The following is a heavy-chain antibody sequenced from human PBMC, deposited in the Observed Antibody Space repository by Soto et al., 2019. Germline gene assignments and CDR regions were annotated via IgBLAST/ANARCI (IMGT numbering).Heavy chain of an antibody. CDR2: ISYDEIDK. Sequence: SLRLSCSASGFPFSNYTMPLVRQAPGKGLEWVALISYDEIDKYFADAVKGRFTISRDNSKNTLYLQMDSLRAEDTAVYYCAGRSGSSDYWGRGTLVTVSS. V-gene: IGHV3-30*04. D-gene: IGHD3-10*01. J-gene: IGHJ4*02. CDR1: GFPFSNYT. CDR3: AGRSGSSDY.